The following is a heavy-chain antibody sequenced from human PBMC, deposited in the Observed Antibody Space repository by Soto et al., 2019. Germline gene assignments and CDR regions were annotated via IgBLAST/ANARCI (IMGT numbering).Heavy chain of an antibody. D-gene: IGHD1-1*01. Sequence: QITLKESGPTLVKPTQTLTLTCTFSGFSLSTSGVGVGWIRQPPEKALEWLALIYWDDDKRYSPSLKSRLTITKDTSKNQVVLTITNMDPVDTATYYCAHRLTYSANWQTGWFDPWGQGTLVTVSS. CDR2: IYWDDDK. V-gene: IGHV2-5*02. CDR1: GFSLSTSGVG. J-gene: IGHJ5*02. CDR3: AHRLTYSANWQTGWFDP.